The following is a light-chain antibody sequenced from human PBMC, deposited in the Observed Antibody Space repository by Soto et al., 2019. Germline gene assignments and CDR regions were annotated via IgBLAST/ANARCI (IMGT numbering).Light chain of an antibody. J-gene: IGKJ1*01. CDR1: QSISTY. CDR2: AAS. V-gene: IGKV1-39*01. Sequence: DIQMTQYPSSLSASVGDRVTIICRASQSISTYLNWYQQKPGKAPKVLIYAASTLQSGVPSRFSGSGSETDFTLTISSLQPEDFATYYCQQSYSRTFGQGTKVDIK. CDR3: QQSYSRT.